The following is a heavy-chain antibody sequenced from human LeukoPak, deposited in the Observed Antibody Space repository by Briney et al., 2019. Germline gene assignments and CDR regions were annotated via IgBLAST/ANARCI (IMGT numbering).Heavy chain of an antibody. CDR3: AKIGSLSTTDAPCDY. CDR1: GFTFSSYA. CDR2: ISGSGGST. Sequence: GGSLRLSCAASGFTFSSYAMSWVRQAPGKGLEWVSAISGSGGSTYYADSVKGRFTISRDNSKNTLYLQMNSLGAEDTAVYYCAKIGSLSTTDAPCDYWGQGTLVTVSS. J-gene: IGHJ4*02. D-gene: IGHD1-1*01. V-gene: IGHV3-23*01.